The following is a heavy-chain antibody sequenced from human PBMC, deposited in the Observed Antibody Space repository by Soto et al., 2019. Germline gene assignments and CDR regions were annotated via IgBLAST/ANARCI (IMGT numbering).Heavy chain of an antibody. V-gene: IGHV4-34*01. CDR3: ARGRRAAGTKRAYNWFDP. D-gene: IGHD6-13*01. CDR2: INHSGST. Sequence: PSETLSLTCAVYGGSFSGYYWSWIRQPPGKGLEWIGEINHSGSTNYNPSLKSRVTISVDTSKNQFSLKLSSVTAADTAVYYCARGRRAAGTKRAYNWFDPWGQGTLVTVSS. J-gene: IGHJ5*02. CDR1: GGSFSGYY.